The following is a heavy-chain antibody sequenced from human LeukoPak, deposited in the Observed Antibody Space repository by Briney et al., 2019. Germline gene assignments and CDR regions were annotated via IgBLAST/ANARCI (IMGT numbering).Heavy chain of an antibody. V-gene: IGHV3-7*03. J-gene: IGHJ5*01. CDR1: GFTFSSYW. D-gene: IGHD2-15*01. CDR3: VKEGGSFLTWFDS. Sequence: QTGGSLRLSCAASGFTFSSYWMSWVRQAPGKGLEWVANIKEDGREKHYVDSVKGRFTISRDNSKNTLFLQMNSLTAEDTAIYYCVKEGGSFLTWFDSWGQGSLVTVSS. CDR2: IKEDGREK.